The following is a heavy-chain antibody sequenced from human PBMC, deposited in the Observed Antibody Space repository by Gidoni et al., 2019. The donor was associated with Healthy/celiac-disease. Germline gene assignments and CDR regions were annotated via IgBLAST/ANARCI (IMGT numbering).Heavy chain of an antibody. D-gene: IGHD3-22*01. J-gene: IGHJ4*02. CDR3: TTVLIGDSSGYYSDY. V-gene: IGHV3-15*01. CDR2: IKSKTDGGTT. CDR1: GFTFSNAW. Sequence: EVQLVESGGGLVKPGGSLRLSCAASGFTFSNAWMSWVRQAPGKGLEWVGRIKSKTDGGTTDYAAPVKGRFTISRDDSKNTLYLQMNSLQTEDTAVYYCTTVLIGDSSGYYSDYWGQGTLVTVSS.